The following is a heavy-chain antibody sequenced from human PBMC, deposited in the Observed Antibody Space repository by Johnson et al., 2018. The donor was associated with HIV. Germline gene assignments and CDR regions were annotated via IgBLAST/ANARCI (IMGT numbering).Heavy chain of an antibody. CDR2: IYSGGST. CDR1: GFTVSSNY. Sequence: VQLVESGGGLVQPGGSLRLSCAASGFTVSSNYMSWVRHAPGKGLEWVSVIYSGGSTYYADSVKGRFTISRDNSKNTLYLQMNSLRAEDPAVYYCATGYSGSPLGDTFDIWGQGTMVTVSS. V-gene: IGHV3-66*01. D-gene: IGHD1-26*01. CDR3: ATGYSGSPLGDTFDI. J-gene: IGHJ3*02.